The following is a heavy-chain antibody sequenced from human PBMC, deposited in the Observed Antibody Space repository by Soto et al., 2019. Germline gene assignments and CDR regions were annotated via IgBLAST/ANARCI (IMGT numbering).Heavy chain of an antibody. CDR2: ISYDGSNK. Sequence: GGSLRLSCAASGFTFSSYAMHWVRQAPGKGLEWVAVISYDGSNKYYADSVKGRFTISRDNSKNTLYLQMNSLRAEDTAVYYCAREASAGNLWFGGLFYFDYWGQGTLVTVSS. D-gene: IGHD3-10*01. V-gene: IGHV3-30-3*01. J-gene: IGHJ4*02. CDR1: GFTFSSYA. CDR3: AREASAGNLWFGGLFYFDY.